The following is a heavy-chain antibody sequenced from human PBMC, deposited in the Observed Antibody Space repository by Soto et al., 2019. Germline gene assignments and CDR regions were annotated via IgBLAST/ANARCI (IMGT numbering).Heavy chain of an antibody. Sequence: SETLSLTCTVSGGSISSYYWSWIRQPPGKGLEWIGYIYYSGSTNYNPSLKSRVTISVDTSKNQFSLKLSSVTAADTAVYYCARGMGRDGYNFHYWGQGTLVTVSS. CDR1: GGSISSYY. CDR3: ARGMGRDGYNFHY. J-gene: IGHJ4*02. CDR2: IYYSGST. V-gene: IGHV4-59*12. D-gene: IGHD5-12*01.